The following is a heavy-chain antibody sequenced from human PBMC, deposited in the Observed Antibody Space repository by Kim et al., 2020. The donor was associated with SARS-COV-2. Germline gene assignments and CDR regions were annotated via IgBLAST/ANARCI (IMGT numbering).Heavy chain of an antibody. CDR2: IRSKANSYAT. Sequence: GGSLRLSCAASGFTFSHSAMYWVRQASGKGLEWVGRIRSKANSYATAYDVSVKGRFIISRDDSKNTAYLQMNSLKTEDTAIYYCTRVPPYSNSWWDAFDIWGQGTMVTVSS. D-gene: IGHD6-13*01. V-gene: IGHV3-73*01. J-gene: IGHJ3*02. CDR3: TRVPPYSNSWWDAFDI. CDR1: GFTFSHSA.